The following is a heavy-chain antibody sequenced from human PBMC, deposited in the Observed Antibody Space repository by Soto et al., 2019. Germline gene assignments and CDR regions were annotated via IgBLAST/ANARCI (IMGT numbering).Heavy chain of an antibody. V-gene: IGHV3-13*01. CDR2: IGTAGDT. J-gene: IGHJ3*02. CDR1: GFTFSSYD. Sequence: GGSLRLSCAASGFTFSSYDMHWVRQATGKGLEWVSAIGTAGDTYYPGSVKGRFTISRENAKNSLYLQMNSLRAGDTAVYYCARVGNWNDGSAFDIWGQGTMVTVSS. D-gene: IGHD1-1*01. CDR3: ARVGNWNDGSAFDI.